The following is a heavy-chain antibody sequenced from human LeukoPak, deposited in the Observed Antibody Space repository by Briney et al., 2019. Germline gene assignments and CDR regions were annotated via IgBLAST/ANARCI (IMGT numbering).Heavy chain of an antibody. V-gene: IGHV3-53*01. CDR1: GFTVSSNY. J-gene: IGHJ4*02. Sequence: GGSLRLSCAASGFTVSSNYMSWVRQAPGKGLEWVSVIYSGGSTYYADSVKGRFTISRDNSKNTLYLQMNSLRAEDTAVYYCARDRRGGRFDYWGQGTLVTVSS. D-gene: IGHD4-23*01. CDR3: ARDRRGGRFDY. CDR2: IYSGGST.